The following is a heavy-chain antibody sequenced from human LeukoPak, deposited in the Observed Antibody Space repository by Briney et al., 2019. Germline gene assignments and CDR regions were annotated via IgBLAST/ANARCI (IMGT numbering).Heavy chain of an antibody. CDR3: ARDVPWGYFDY. Sequence: GGSLRLFCVASGFTYTNYWMAWVRQAPGKGLEWVANIKGDGSDKNLADSVKARLTVSRDNAKNSLCLEMNNLRAEDTALGYCARDVPWGYFDYWGQGTMVTSSS. CDR1: GFTYTNYW. J-gene: IGHJ4*02. CDR2: IKGDGSDK. D-gene: IGHD7-27*01. V-gene: IGHV3-7*03.